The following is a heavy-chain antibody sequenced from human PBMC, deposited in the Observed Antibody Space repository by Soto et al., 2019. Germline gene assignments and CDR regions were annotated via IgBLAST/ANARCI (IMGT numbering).Heavy chain of an antibody. Sequence: QVRLVESGGGVVQPGRSLRLSCAASGFTFSSFAMHWVRQAPGKGLEWVAVITSDGTKEYYADSVRGRFTISRDNSGNTVYLHMNSMGGDDTAVYYCAKATWNLAHTQYFDFWGQGTLVTVSS. V-gene: IGHV3-30-3*01. CDR3: AKATWNLAHTQYFDF. CDR2: ITSDGTKE. J-gene: IGHJ4*02. CDR1: GFTFSSFA. D-gene: IGHD1-1*01.